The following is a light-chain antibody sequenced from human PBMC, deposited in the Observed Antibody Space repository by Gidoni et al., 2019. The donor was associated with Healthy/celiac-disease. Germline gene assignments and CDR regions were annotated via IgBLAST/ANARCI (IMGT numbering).Light chain of an antibody. CDR3: QQYGSSRFT. Sequence: DIVLTQSPGTLSLSPGERATLSCRASQSVSSSYLAWYQQKPGQAPRLLIYGASSRATGIPDRFSSSGSGTDFTLTISRLEPEDFAVYYCQQYGSSRFTFXPXTKVDIK. J-gene: IGKJ3*01. CDR1: QSVSSSY. CDR2: GAS. V-gene: IGKV3-20*01.